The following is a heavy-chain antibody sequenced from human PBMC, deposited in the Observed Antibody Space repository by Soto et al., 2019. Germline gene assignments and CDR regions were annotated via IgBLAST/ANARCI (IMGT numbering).Heavy chain of an antibody. D-gene: IGHD2-2*01. V-gene: IGHV3-23*01. CDR1: GFTFSSYA. J-gene: IGHJ5*02. CDR3: AKDPLYCSSTSCPNIFWFDP. Sequence: GSLRLSCAASGFTFSSYAMSWVRQAPGKGLEWVSAISGSGGSTYYADSVKGRFTISRDNSKNTLYLQMNSLRAEDTAVYYCAKDPLYCSSTSCPNIFWFDPWGQGTLVTVSS. CDR2: ISGSGGST.